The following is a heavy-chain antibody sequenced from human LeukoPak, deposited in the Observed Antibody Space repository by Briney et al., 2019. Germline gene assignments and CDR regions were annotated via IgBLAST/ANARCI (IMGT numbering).Heavy chain of an antibody. Sequence: PGGSLRLSCAASGFSFKDSWMYWVRQAPGKGLEWVSAISGSGGSTYYADSVKGRFTISRDNSKNTLYLQMNSLRAEDTAVYYCAKFPSTNRGDYYYYMDVWGKGTTVTVSS. CDR1: GFSFKDSW. V-gene: IGHV3-23*01. D-gene: IGHD5-24*01. CDR2: ISGSGGST. CDR3: AKFPSTNRGDYYYYMDV. J-gene: IGHJ6*03.